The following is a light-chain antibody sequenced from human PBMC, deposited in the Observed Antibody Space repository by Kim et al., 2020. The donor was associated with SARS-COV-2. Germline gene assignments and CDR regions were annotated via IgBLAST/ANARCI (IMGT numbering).Light chain of an antibody. J-gene: IGLJ3*02. V-gene: IGLV4-60*03. CDR3: EGLQV. CDR1: SGHSSYI. Sequence: QPVLTQSSSASASLGSSVKLTCTLSSGHSSYIIAWHQQQPGKAPRYLMKLEGSGSYNKGSGVPDRFSGSSSGADRYLTISSRQSEDEADYYCEGLQVFGGGNQLTVL. CDR2: LEGSGSY.